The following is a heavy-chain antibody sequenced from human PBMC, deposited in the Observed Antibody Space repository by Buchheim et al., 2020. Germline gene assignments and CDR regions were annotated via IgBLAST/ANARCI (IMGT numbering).Heavy chain of an antibody. J-gene: IGHJ4*02. V-gene: IGHV3-11*06. CDR1: GFTFSDYY. CDR3: ATFPGIAVAGTRVASYFDY. Sequence: QVQLVESGGGLVKPGGSLRLSCAASGFTFSDYYMSWIRQAPGKGLEWVSYISSSSSYTNYADSVKGRFTISRDNAKNSLYLQMNSLRAEDTAVYYCATFPGIAVAGTRVASYFDYWGQGTL. CDR2: ISSSSSYT. D-gene: IGHD6-19*01.